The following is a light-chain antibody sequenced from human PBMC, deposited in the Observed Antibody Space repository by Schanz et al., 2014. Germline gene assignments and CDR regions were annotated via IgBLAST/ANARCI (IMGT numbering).Light chain of an antibody. CDR2: DVS. CDR1: SSDVGGYNY. V-gene: IGLV2-14*03. Sequence: QSALTQPASVSGSPGQSITISCTGTSSDVGGYNYVTWYQQYPGKAPKVIIYDVSDRPSGVSNRFSGSKSGNPASLTISGLQPEDEADYYCSAYAGSINLFGGGTKLTVL. J-gene: IGLJ2*01. CDR3: SAYAGSINL.